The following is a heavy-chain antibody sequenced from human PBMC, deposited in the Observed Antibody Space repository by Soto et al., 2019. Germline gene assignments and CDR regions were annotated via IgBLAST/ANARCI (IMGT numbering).Heavy chain of an antibody. J-gene: IGHJ5*02. D-gene: IGHD6-6*01. CDR2: IYSGGST. Sequence: EVQLVESGGGLVQPGGSLRLSCAASGFTVSSNYMSWVRQAPGKGLEWVSVIYSGGSTYYADSVKGRFTISRDNSKNTLYLQMNSLRAEDTAVYYCARAKQARRGWFDPWGLGTLVTVSS. CDR3: ARAKQARRGWFDP. CDR1: GFTVSSNY. V-gene: IGHV3-66*01.